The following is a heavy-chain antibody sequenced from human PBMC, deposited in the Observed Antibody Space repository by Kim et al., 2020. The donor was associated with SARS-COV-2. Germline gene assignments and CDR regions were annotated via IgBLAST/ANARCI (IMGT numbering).Heavy chain of an antibody. D-gene: IGHD3-10*01. Sequence: ASVKVSCKASGYTFTSYYMHWVRQAPGQGLEWMGIINPSGGSTSYAQKFQGRVTMTRDTSTSTVYMELSSLRSEDTAVYYCARGLLWFGEPIGGPGYWGQGTLVTVSS. V-gene: IGHV1-46*01. J-gene: IGHJ4*02. CDR1: GYTFTSYY. CDR3: ARGLLWFGEPIGGPGY. CDR2: INPSGGST.